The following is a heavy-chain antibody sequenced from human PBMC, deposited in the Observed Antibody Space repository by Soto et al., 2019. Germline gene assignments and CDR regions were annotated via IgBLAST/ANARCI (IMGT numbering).Heavy chain of an antibody. J-gene: IGHJ6*02. Sequence: ASVKVSCKASGYTFTSYGISWVRQAPGQGLEWMGWISAYNGNTNYAQKLQGRVTMTTDTSTSTAYMELRSLRSDDTAVYYCARETFSSSSYYYYGMDVWGQGTTVTVYS. D-gene: IGHD6-6*01. CDR3: ARETFSSSSYYYYGMDV. CDR1: GYTFTSYG. CDR2: ISAYNGNT. V-gene: IGHV1-18*04.